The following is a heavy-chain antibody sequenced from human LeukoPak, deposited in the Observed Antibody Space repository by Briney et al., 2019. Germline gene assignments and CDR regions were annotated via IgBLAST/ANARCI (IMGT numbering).Heavy chain of an antibody. CDR1: GGSISSYY. D-gene: IGHD2-15*01. Sequence: SETLSLTCTVSGGSISSYYWSWIRQPPGKGLEWIGYIYYSGSTNYNPSLKSRVTISVDTSKNQFSLKLSSVTAGDTAVYYCARSETPGAAFDIWGQGTMVTVSS. V-gene: IGHV4-59*01. CDR3: ARSETPGAAFDI. CDR2: IYYSGST. J-gene: IGHJ3*02.